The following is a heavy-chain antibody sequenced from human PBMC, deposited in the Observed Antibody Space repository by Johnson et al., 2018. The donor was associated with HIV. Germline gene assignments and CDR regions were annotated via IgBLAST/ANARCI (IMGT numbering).Heavy chain of an antibody. Sequence: QVQLVESGGGLVRPGGSLRLSCVASGFNFIDYAMIWVRQAPGKGLEWVAVIWYDGSNKYYADSVKGRFTISRDNSKNTLYLQMNSLRAEDTAVYYCARDNGAVAGPEGAFDIWGQGTMVTVSS. J-gene: IGHJ3*02. D-gene: IGHD6-19*01. CDR2: IWYDGSNK. CDR1: GFNFIDYA. V-gene: IGHV3-33*08. CDR3: ARDNGAVAGPEGAFDI.